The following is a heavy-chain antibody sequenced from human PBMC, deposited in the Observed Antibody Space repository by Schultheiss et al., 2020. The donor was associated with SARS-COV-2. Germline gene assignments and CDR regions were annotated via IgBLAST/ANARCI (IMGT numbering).Heavy chain of an antibody. CDR1: GFTFDDYA. CDR2: ISWNSGSI. V-gene: IGHV3-9*01. CDR3: AKVQNYGGPDDAFDI. Sequence: SLKISCAASGFTFDDYAMHWVRQAPGKGLEWVSGISWNSGSIGYADSVKGRFTISRDNAKNSLYLQMNSLRAEDTALYYCAKVQNYGGPDDAFDIWGQGTMVTVSS. J-gene: IGHJ3*02. D-gene: IGHD4-17*01.